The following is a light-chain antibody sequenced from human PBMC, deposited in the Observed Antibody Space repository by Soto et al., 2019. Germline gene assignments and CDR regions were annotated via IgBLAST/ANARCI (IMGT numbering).Light chain of an antibody. Sequence: EIVMTQSPATLSVSPGERATRSCRASQSVSSHLAWYQQKPGQAPRLLIYGASNRATGIPDRFSGSGSGTEFTLTISSLQPDDFATYYCQHYNSYSEAFGQGTKVDIK. CDR3: QHYNSYSEA. CDR2: GAS. CDR1: QSVSSH. J-gene: IGKJ1*01. V-gene: IGKV3D-15*01.